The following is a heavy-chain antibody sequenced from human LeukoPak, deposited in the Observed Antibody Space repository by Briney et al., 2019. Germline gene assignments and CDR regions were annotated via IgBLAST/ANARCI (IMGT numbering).Heavy chain of an antibody. Sequence: GGSLRLSCAGSGFTFSSYAMYWVRQAPGKGLEWVSGIFGSGGSAHYADSVKGRFTISRDNSKNTVYLQMDSLRAEDTATYYCAKTTTGYSSGRYPAWPIDYWGQGTLVTVSS. CDR1: GFTFSSYA. J-gene: IGHJ4*02. CDR2: IFGSGGSA. V-gene: IGHV3-23*01. CDR3: AKTTTGYSSGRYPAWPIDY. D-gene: IGHD2-15*01.